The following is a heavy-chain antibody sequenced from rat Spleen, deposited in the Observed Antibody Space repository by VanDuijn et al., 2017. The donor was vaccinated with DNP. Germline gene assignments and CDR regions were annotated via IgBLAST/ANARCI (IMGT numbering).Heavy chain of an antibody. Sequence: EVQLVESGGGLVQPGRSMKLSCAASGFTFSSFPMAWVRQAPTKGLEWIASINTDGGSTYYADSVKGRFTISRDNAKSTLYLQVNSLRSEDMATYYCARLRQLGAMDAWGQGTSVTVSS. D-gene: IGHD1-2*01. CDR3: ARLRQLGAMDA. J-gene: IGHJ4*01. CDR2: INTDGGST. CDR1: GFTFSSFP. V-gene: IGHV5-46*01.